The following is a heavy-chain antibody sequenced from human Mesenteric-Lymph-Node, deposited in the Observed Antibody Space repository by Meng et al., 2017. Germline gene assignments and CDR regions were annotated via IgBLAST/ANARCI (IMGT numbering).Heavy chain of an antibody. CDR2: IYYRGST. V-gene: IGHV4-30-4*01. D-gene: IGHD6-19*01. Sequence: GSGLMTPYSASSLHCAFSGGSISIGASYWRWIRQPPGKGLEWIGYIYYRGSTYYNPSLRGRVTISLDKSKNQFSLTLRSVTAADTAVYYCARDPYATGWAGWGQGTLVTVSS. CDR3: ARDPYATGWAG. J-gene: IGHJ4*02. CDR1: GGSISIGASY.